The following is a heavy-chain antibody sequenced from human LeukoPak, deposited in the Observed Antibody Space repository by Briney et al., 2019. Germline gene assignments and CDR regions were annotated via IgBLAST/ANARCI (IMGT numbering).Heavy chain of an antibody. D-gene: IGHD6-13*01. V-gene: IGHV3-21*01. CDR2: ISSSSSYI. CDR1: GITFNSYT. CDR3: ARSGIAAAGFDY. J-gene: IGHJ4*02. Sequence: GGSLRLSCAASGITFNSYTMNWVRQAPGKGLEWVSSISSSSSYIYYADSVKGRFTISRDNAKNSLYLQMNSLRAEDTAVYYCARSGIAAAGFDYWGQGTLVTVSS.